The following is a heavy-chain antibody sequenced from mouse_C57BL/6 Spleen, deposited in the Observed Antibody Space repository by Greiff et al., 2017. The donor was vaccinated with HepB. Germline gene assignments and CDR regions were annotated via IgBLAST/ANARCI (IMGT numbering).Heavy chain of an antibody. CDR2: INPGSGGT. V-gene: IGHV1-54*01. CDR1: GYAFTNYL. CDR3: ARFYYSNYEGFAY. J-gene: IGHJ3*01. D-gene: IGHD2-5*01. Sequence: VQLQQSGAELVRPGTSVKVSCKASGYAFTNYLIEWVKQRPGQGLEWIGVINPGSGGTNYNEKFKGKATLTADKSSSTAYMQLSSLTSEDSAVYFCARFYYSNYEGFAYWGQGTLVTVSA.